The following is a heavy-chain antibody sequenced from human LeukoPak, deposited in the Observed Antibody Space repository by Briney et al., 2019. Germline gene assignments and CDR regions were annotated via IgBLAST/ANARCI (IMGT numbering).Heavy chain of an antibody. D-gene: IGHD6-13*01. CDR3: ARLYSSSWFPGRFDY. V-gene: IGHV3-48*04. CDR1: GFTFSSYW. CDR2: ISSSGSTI. Sequence: GGSLRLSCAASGFTFSSYWMSWVRQAPGKGLEWVSYISSSGSTIYYADSVKGRFTISRDNAKNSLYLQMNSLRGEDTAVYYCARLYSSSWFPGRFDYWGQGTLVTVSS. J-gene: IGHJ4*02.